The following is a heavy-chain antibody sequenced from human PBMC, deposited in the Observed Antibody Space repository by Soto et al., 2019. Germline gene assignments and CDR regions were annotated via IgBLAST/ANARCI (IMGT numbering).Heavy chain of an antibody. CDR2: INSGGRT. Sequence: EVQLLESGGGLVQPGGSLRLSCAASGFTFSSYTMNWVRQAPGKGLEWVSGINSGGRTYYADSVKGRFTISRDDSKNTLYLQIISLRAEDTAVYYCAKDLRPGGVWDFDYWGQGTLVTVSS. CDR3: AKDLRPGGVWDFDY. J-gene: IGHJ4*02. V-gene: IGHV3-23*01. D-gene: IGHD2-8*01. CDR1: GFTFSSYT.